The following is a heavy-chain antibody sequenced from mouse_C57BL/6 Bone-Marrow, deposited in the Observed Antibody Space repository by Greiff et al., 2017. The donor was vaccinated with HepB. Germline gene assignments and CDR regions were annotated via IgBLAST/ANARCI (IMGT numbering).Heavy chain of an antibody. Sequence: VQLQQSGAELVKPGASVKMSCKASGYTFTTYPIEWMKQTHGKSLEWIGNFHPYNDDTKYNEKLKGKATLTVEKSSSTVYLELSRLTSDYSAVYFCARGGYYGSSYRYFDVWGTGTTVTVSS. D-gene: IGHD1-1*01. V-gene: IGHV1-47*01. CDR2: FHPYNDDT. CDR3: ARGGYYGSSYRYFDV. J-gene: IGHJ1*03. CDR1: GYTFTTYP.